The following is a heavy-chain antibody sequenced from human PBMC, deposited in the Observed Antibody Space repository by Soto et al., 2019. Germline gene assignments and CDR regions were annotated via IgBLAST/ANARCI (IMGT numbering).Heavy chain of an antibody. Sequence: SGPTLVNPTQTLTLTCTVSGFSLTTRGMTVGWIRQPPGKAPEWLALAYEYSPSLQSRLTFTKDTSKNQVVLTMTNVDPGDTATYYCTLRHDSSTGQIYCGQGIQVTVSS. CDR1: GFSLTTRGMT. CDR3: TLRHDSSTGQIY. J-gene: IGHJ4*02. CDR2: AYE. V-gene: IGHV2-5*01. D-gene: IGHD2-21*02.